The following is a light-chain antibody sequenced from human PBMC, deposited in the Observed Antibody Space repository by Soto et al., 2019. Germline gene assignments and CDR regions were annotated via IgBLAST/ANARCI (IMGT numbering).Light chain of an antibody. V-gene: IGLV2-14*01. CDR3: SSYTSSSTLV. Sequence: QSVLTQPASVSGSPGQSITISCTGTSSDVGGYNSVSWYQQHPGKAPKLMIYEVTNRPSGVSNRFSGSKSGNTASLTLSGLQAEDEADYYCSSYTSSSTLVFGGGTKLTVL. CDR1: SSDVGGYNS. J-gene: IGLJ2*01. CDR2: EVT.